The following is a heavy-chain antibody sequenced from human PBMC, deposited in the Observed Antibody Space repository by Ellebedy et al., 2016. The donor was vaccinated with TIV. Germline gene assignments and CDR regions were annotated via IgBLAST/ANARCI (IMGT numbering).Heavy chain of an antibody. J-gene: IGHJ4*02. V-gene: IGHV3-30*18. CDR3: AKDSERGYGSGSYLDY. CDR1: GFTFSSYG. CDR2: ISYDGSNK. Sequence: GGSLRLXCAASGFTFSSYGMHWVRQAPGKGLEWVAVISYDGSNKYYADSVKGRFTISRDNSKNTLYLQMNSLRAEDTAVYYCAKDSERGYGSGSYLDYWGQGTLVTVSS. D-gene: IGHD3-10*01.